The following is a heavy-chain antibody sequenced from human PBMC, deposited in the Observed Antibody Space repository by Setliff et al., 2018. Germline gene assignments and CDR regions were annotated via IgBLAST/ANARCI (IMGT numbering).Heavy chain of an antibody. CDR3: ARGHCSSGECPNYFDP. J-gene: IGHJ5*02. CDR1: DDSFTSSRYY. Sequence: TLSLTCTVSDDSFTSSRYYWSWIRQLPGKGLEWIAYIYYSGNTYYNPSLKSRVTISVDTSKNQFSLKINSVTAADTAVYYCARGHCSSGECPNYFDPWGQGTQVTVSS. CDR2: IYYSGNT. D-gene: IGHD2-15*01. V-gene: IGHV4-31*03.